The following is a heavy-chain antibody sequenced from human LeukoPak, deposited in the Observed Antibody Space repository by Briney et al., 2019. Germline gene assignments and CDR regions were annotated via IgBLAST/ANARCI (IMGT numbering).Heavy chain of an antibody. CDR2: ISSSGSTI. J-gene: IGHJ4*02. Sequence: PGGSLRLSCAASGFTFSDYYMSWIRQAPGKGLEWLSYISSSGSTIYYADSVKGRFTISRDNAKNSLYLQMNSLRAEDTAVYYCARVLGYCSSTSCYFDYWGQGTLVTVSS. D-gene: IGHD2-2*01. CDR1: GFTFSDYY. CDR3: ARVLGYCSSTSCYFDY. V-gene: IGHV3-11*04.